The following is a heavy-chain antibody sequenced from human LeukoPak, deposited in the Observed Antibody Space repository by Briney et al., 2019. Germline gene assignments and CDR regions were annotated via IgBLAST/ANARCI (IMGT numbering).Heavy chain of an antibody. J-gene: IGHJ4*02. CDR2: IYSDGST. V-gene: IGHV4-4*07. Sequence: SETRSLTCTVSGGSIRRYYWSWIRQPAGKGLEWIGRIYSDGSTNFNPSLKSRVTMSVDTSKNQFSLRLSSVTAADTAMYYCARVYYDSSGYHDFFDHWGQGTLVTVSS. D-gene: IGHD3-22*01. CDR3: ARVYYDSSGYHDFFDH. CDR1: GGSIRRYY.